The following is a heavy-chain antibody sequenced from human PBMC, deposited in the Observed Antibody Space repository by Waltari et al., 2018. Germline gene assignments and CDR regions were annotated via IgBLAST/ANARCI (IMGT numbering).Heavy chain of an antibody. CDR2: IIPTVGTA. V-gene: IGHV1-69*13. D-gene: IGHD5-12*01. J-gene: IGHJ5*02. CDR3: ARDRNGYDWRFDP. CDR1: GGTFSSYA. Sequence: QVQLVQSGAEVKKTGSSVKVSCKASGGTFSSYAISWVRQAPGQGLEWMGGIIPTVGTANYAQNCQGRVMITADESTSTAYMELSSLRSEDTAVDYCARDRNGYDWRFDPWGQGTLVTVSS.